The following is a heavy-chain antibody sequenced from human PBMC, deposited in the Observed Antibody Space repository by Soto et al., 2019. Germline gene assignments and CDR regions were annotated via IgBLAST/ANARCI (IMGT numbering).Heavy chain of an antibody. D-gene: IGHD6-19*01. CDR2: ISGDNGNT. Sequence: QVQLVQSGAEVKEPGASVKVSCKASGYRFTSYGISWVRQVPGQGLEWMGWISGDNGNTKYAQKVQGRAAMTTDTSTSTAYMELRSLRTDDTAVYYCARESRVAVAGTPDYWGQGTLVTVPS. CDR1: GYRFTSYG. CDR3: ARESRVAVAGTPDY. V-gene: IGHV1-18*01. J-gene: IGHJ4*02.